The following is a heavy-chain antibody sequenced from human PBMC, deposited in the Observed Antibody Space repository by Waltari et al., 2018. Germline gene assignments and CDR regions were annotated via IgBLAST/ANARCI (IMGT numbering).Heavy chain of an antibody. Sequence: EVQVLESGGGLVQPGGSLRLSCQASGFTSVTHAINWVRQAPGKGLEWVSSSSVSDATYYADSVKGRFTISRDYSDNTVYLQMDSLRADDTALYFCATPFYNWDDPLHSWGQGTPVTVSS. CDR3: ATPFYNWDDPLHS. V-gene: IGHV3-23*01. J-gene: IGHJ1*01. CDR1: GFTSVTHA. CDR2: SSVSDAT. D-gene: IGHD1-20*01.